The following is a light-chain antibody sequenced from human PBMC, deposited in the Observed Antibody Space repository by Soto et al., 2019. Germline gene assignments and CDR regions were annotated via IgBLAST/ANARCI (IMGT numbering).Light chain of an antibody. CDR3: QQYGSSPPLT. J-gene: IGKJ4*01. CDR2: GAS. Sequence: EIVLTQSPGTLSLSPGERATLSCRASQSVSSSYLAWYQQKPGQAPRLLIYGASSRATGIPDRLSGSGSGTDSTLTISRLEPEDFAVYYCQQYGSSPPLTFGGGTKVDIK. CDR1: QSVSSSY. V-gene: IGKV3-20*01.